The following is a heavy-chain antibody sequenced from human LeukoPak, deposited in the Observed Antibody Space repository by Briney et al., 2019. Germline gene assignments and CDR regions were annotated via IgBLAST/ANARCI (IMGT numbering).Heavy chain of an antibody. V-gene: IGHV3-30*03. Sequence: TGGSLRLSCAASRFTFSTYGMHWVRQAPGKGLGWVALISYDGITKYYADSVKGRFTVSRDNSKSTLYLQVNSLRAEDTAVYYCARDSDGMSVWGLGTTVTVSS. CDR1: RFTFSTYG. CDR2: ISYDGITK. CDR3: ARDSDGMSV. J-gene: IGHJ6*02.